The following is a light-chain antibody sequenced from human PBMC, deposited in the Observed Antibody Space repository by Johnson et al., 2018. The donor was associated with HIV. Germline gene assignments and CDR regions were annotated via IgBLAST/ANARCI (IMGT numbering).Light chain of an antibody. CDR1: SSNIENYF. V-gene: IGLV1-51*01. CDR3: GTWNSSLRTGF. CDR2: DNT. Sequence: QSVLTQPPSVSAAPGQRVNISCSGNSSNIENYFVSWYQQLPGAAPRLLIYDNTKRPSGIPDRFSGSKSGTSATLGITGLQTGDEADYYCGTWNSSLRTGFVGTGTKVTVL. J-gene: IGLJ1*01.